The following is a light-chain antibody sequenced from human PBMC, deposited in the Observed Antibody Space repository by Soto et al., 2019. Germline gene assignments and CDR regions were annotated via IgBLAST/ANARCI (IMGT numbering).Light chain of an antibody. V-gene: IGLV2-14*01. J-gene: IGLJ3*02. CDR1: SSDVGGYNY. CDR2: DVS. CDR3: SSYTSSSTPTV. Sequence: QSALTQPASVSGSPGQSITISCTGTSSDVGGYNYVSWYQQHPGKAPKLMIYDVSNRPSGVSNRFSGSKSGNTASLTISGXXXXXXXDYYCSSYTSSSTPTVFGGGTKLTVL.